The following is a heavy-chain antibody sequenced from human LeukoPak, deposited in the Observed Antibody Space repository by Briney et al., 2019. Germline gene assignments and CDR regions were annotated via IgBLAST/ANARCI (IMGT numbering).Heavy chain of an antibody. CDR2: IYYSGST. Sequence: PSETLSLTCTVSGGSISSGDYYWSWIRQPPGKGLEWIGYIYYSGSTYYNPSLKSRVTISVDTSKNQFSLKLSSVTAADTAVYYCARERRLAAHPDYWGQGTLVTVSS. D-gene: IGHD6-6*01. V-gene: IGHV4-30-4*08. CDR3: ARERRLAAHPDY. CDR1: GGSISSGDYY. J-gene: IGHJ4*02.